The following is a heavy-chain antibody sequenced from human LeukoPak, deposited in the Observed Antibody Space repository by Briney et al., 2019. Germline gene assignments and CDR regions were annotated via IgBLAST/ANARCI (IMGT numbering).Heavy chain of an antibody. D-gene: IGHD3-10*01. V-gene: IGHV4-38-2*01. J-gene: IGHJ4*02. CDR1: GYSISRGYY. CDR2: IYHTGST. CDR3: ARAGWIITSGIDY. Sequence: SETLSLTCGVSGYSISRGYYWAWIRQPPGKGLEWIGTIYHTGSTYYTLSLGSRVTISVDTSKNEFSLNLNSVTAADTAVYYCARAGWIITSGIDYWGQGALATVSS.